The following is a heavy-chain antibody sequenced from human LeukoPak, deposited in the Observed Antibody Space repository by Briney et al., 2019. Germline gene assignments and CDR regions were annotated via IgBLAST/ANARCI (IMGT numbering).Heavy chain of an antibody. V-gene: IGHV1-24*01. Sequence: ASVKVSCKVSGYTLTELSMHWVRQAPGKWLEWMGGFDPEDGETIYAQKFQGRVTMTEDTSTDTAYMELSSLRSEDTAVYYCAREAAAVPYYYYYMDVWGKGTTVTVSS. D-gene: IGHD6-13*01. J-gene: IGHJ6*03. CDR3: AREAAAVPYYYYYMDV. CDR2: FDPEDGET. CDR1: GYTLTELS.